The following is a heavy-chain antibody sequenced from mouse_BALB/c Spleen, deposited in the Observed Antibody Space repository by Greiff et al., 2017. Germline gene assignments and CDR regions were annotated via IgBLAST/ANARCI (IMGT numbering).Heavy chain of an antibody. V-gene: IGHV5-12-2*01. CDR1: GFTFSSYT. Sequence: EVMLVESGGGLVQPGGSLKLSCAASGFTFSSYTMSWVRQTPEKRLEWVAYISNGGGSTYYPDTVKGRFTISRDNAKNTLYLQMSSLKSEDTAMYYCARQRFLYFDVWGAGTTVTVSS. CDR3: ARQRFLYFDV. J-gene: IGHJ1*01. CDR2: ISNGGGST.